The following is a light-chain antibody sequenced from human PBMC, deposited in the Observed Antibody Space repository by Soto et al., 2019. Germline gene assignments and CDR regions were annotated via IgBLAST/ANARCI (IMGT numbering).Light chain of an antibody. Sequence: ALTQPASVSGSPGQSITISCTGTSSDVGGYNYVSWYQQHPGKAPKLMIYDVSNRPSGVSNRFSGSKSGNTASLIISGLQAEDEADYYCSSYTSSSTYVFGTGTKLTVL. CDR2: DVS. CDR1: SSDVGGYNY. CDR3: SSYTSSSTYV. V-gene: IGLV2-14*01. J-gene: IGLJ1*01.